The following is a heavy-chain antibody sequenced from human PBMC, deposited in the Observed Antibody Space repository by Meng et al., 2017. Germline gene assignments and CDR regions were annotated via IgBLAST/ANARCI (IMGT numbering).Heavy chain of an antibody. J-gene: IGHJ4*02. CDR3: ARPCHYYDSSGYYYGN. CDR1: GFTFSSYW. D-gene: IGHD3-22*01. CDR2: IKQDGSEK. V-gene: IGHV3-7*01. Sequence: GGSLRLSCAASGFTFSSYWMSWVRQAPGKGLEWVANIKQDGSEKYYVDSVKGRFTISRDNAKNSLYLQMNSLRAEDTAVYYCARPCHYYDSSGYYYGNWGQGTLVTVSS.